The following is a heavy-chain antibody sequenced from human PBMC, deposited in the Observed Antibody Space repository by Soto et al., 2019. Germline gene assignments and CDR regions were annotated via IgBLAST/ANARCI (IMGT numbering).Heavy chain of an antibody. CDR1: GGTFSTYS. D-gene: IGHD2-21*01. CDR2: IIPMLGIR. V-gene: IGHV1-69*02. J-gene: IGHJ3*02. Sequence: QVLLVQSGAEVKKPGSSVKVSCKDSGGTFSTYSMFWVRQAPGQGLEWMGRIIPMLGIRNYAQRFQDRVTITADKTTATAHMELSSLRSEDTALYYCTIGSWSGEVFDIWGQGTMVTVSS. CDR3: TIGSWSGEVFDI.